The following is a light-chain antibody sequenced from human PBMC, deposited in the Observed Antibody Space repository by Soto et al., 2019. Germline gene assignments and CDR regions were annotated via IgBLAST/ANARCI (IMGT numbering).Light chain of an antibody. CDR1: QSVSSA. J-gene: IGKJ4*01. V-gene: IGKV3-15*01. CDR3: QQYDHWPLT. Sequence: DIEMTHSTATLSVSLGDRATLSCRASQSVSSALAWYQQKPGQAPRLLIYGASSRATGIPARFSGSGSGTEFTLTVSSLQSEDFALYFCQQYDHWPLTFGGGTKVAIK. CDR2: GAS.